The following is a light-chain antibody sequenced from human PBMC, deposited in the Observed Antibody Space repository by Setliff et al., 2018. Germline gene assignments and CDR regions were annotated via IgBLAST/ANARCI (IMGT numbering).Light chain of an antibody. CDR2: EVT. J-gene: IGLJ3*02. V-gene: IGLV2-8*01. CDR1: SSDVGAYNF. CDR3: SSYTGSNNLRV. Sequence: QSALPQPPSASGSPGQSVTISCTGTSSDVGAYNFVSWYQQFPGKAPKRIIYEVTKRPSGVPDRFSGSKSGNTASLTVSGLQAEDEADYYCSSYTGSNNLRVFGGGTKVTVL.